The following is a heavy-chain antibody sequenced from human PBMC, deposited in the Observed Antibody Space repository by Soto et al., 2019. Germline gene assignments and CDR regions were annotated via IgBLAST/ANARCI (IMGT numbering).Heavy chain of an antibody. CDR2: IIPIFGIA. J-gene: IGHJ4*02. D-gene: IGHD2-21*02. V-gene: IGHV1-69*10. CDR3: ARPGYGGNSYFDY. Sequence: ASVKVSCKASGGTFSSYAISWVRQAPGQGLEWMGGIIPIFGIANYAQKFLGRVTITADKSTSTAYMELSSLRSEDTAVYYCARPGYGGNSYFDYWGQGTLVTVSS. CDR1: GGTFSSYA.